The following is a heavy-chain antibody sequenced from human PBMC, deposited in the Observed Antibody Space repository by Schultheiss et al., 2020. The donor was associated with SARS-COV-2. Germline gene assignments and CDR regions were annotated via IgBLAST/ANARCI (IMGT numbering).Heavy chain of an antibody. CDR2: IYYSRST. V-gene: IGHV4-59*12. J-gene: IGHJ5*02. CDR3: ARTGVVASPFDP. Sequence: SQTLSLTCAVYGGSFSGYYWSWIRQPPGKGLEWIGYIYYSRSTNYNPSLKSRVTISVDTSKNQFSLKLSSVTAADTAVYYCARTGVVASPFDPWGQGTLVTVSS. CDR1: GGSFSGYY. D-gene: IGHD2-15*01.